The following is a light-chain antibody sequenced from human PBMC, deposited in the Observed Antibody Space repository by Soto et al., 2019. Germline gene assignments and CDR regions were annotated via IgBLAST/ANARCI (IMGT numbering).Light chain of an antibody. CDR3: CSYAGSYTWV. J-gene: IGLJ1*01. Sequence: QSVLTQPPSVSGAPGQRVTISCTGSSSNIGAGYDVHWYQQVPGTAPKLLIYGNNNRPSGVPDRFSGSKSGASASLAITGLLAEDEADYYCCSYAGSYTWVFGTGTKVTVL. CDR2: GNN. V-gene: IGLV1-40*01. CDR1: SSNIGAGYD.